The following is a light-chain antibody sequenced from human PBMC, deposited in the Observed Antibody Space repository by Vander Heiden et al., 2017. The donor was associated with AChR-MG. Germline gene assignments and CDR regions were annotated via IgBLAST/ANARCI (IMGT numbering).Light chain of an antibody. CDR1: SPNIRRNT. CDR3: AAWDDSLNGWV. J-gene: IGLJ3*02. V-gene: IGLV1-44*01. Sequence: QSVLTQPPSASGTPGQRVTISCSGSSPNIRRNTVNGYQPHPGTDHKLLMDSNNPRPAGVPDRSAGSKSGHSASLAISGLQSEDEADYYCAAWDDSLNGWVFGGGTKLTVL. CDR2: SNN.